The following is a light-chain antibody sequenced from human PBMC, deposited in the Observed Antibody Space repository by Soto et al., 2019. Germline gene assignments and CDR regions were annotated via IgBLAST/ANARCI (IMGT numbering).Light chain of an antibody. CDR1: QGVGSN. CDR2: DAS. J-gene: IGKJ4*01. CDR3: QQFNIWPHMLS. V-gene: IGKV3-15*01. Sequence: IVVTQSPATLSVSPGEGVTLSCRASQGVGSNLAWYQQRPGQAPRLLIYDASTRATGIPDRFSGSGSGTEFTLTISSLQSEDVAVYYCQQFNIWPHMLSFGGGTKLEMK.